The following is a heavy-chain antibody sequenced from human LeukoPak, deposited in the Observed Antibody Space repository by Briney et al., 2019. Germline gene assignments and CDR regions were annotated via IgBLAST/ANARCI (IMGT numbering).Heavy chain of an antibody. V-gene: IGHV4-34*01. CDR2: INHSGST. D-gene: IGHD2-21*01. Sequence: GSLRLSCVASGFDVNDNFMIWIRQPPGKGLEWIGEINHSGSTNYNPSLKSRVTISVDTSKNQFSLKLSSVTAADTAVYYCARGGSLWGAYYYGVDVWGQGTTVTVSS. J-gene: IGHJ6*02. CDR3: ARGGSLWGAYYYGVDV. CDR1: GFDVNDNF.